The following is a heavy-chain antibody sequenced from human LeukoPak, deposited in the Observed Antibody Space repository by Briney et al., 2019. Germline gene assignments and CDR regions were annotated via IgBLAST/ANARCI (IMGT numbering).Heavy chain of an antibody. D-gene: IGHD3-3*01. CDR3: ARDLYADFWSGSVFDY. J-gene: IGHJ4*02. CDR2: ISGSGGST. V-gene: IGHV3-23*01. Sequence: GGSLRLSCEASGFSFSSYATSWARQAPGKGLEWVSGISGSGGSTYYAGSVKGRFTISRDISKNTLYLQMNSLRAEDTAVYYCARDLYADFWSGSVFDYWGRGTLVTVSS. CDR1: GFSFSSYA.